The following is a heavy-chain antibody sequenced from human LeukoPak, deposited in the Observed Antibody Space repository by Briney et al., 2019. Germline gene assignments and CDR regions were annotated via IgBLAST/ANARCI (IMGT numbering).Heavy chain of an antibody. D-gene: IGHD6-19*01. CDR3: ARDIGASAWDRLGYY. Sequence: ASVKVSCKASGYTFTGYYMHWVRQAPGQGLEWMRWVSGYNGDTDYAQNLQGRVTMTTDASASTADLELRSLISDDTAVYFCARDIGASAWDRLGYYWGQGTLVTVSS. CDR1: GYTFTGYY. V-gene: IGHV1-18*04. CDR2: VSGYNGDT. J-gene: IGHJ4*02.